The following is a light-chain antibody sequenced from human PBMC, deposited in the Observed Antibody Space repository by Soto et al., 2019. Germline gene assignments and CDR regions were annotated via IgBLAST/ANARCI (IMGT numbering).Light chain of an antibody. Sequence: ETILTQPPAILSVSPGERATLSCRASQSIRSNLAWYQQIPGQAPRLLVYSASTRATGIPARFSGSGSGTDFTLTITSLQSEDFAVYYCQHYFDRPLTFGGGTKVDIK. CDR2: SAS. V-gene: IGKV3-15*01. CDR1: QSIRSN. J-gene: IGKJ4*01. CDR3: QHYFDRPLT.